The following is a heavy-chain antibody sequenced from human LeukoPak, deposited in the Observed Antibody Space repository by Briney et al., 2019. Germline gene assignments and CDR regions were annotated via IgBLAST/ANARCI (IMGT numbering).Heavy chain of an antibody. CDR1: GYTFTGYY. CDR2: INPNSGGT. V-gene: IGHV1-2*02. CDR3: ARVGYGGNSSKYFQH. Sequence: GASVKVSCKASGYTFTGYYMHWVRQAPGQGLEWMGWINPNSGGTNYAQKFQGRVTMTRDTSISTAYMELSRLRSDDTAVYYCARVGYGGNSSKYFQHWGQGTQVTVSS. J-gene: IGHJ1*01. D-gene: IGHD4-23*01.